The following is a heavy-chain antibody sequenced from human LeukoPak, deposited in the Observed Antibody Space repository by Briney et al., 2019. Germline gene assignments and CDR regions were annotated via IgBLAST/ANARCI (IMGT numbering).Heavy chain of an antibody. Sequence: SETLSLTCTVSGGSISSSSYYWGWIRQSPGKGLEWIASLYYTGSPYYNPSLESRVTTSVDTSKNQFSLKLSAVTAADTAVYFCASQWLRYSGYYYYMDVWGRGTTVTVSS. V-gene: IGHV4-39*01. CDR1: GGSISSSSYY. CDR2: LYYTGSP. J-gene: IGHJ6*03. D-gene: IGHD5-12*01. CDR3: ASQWLRYSGYYYYMDV.